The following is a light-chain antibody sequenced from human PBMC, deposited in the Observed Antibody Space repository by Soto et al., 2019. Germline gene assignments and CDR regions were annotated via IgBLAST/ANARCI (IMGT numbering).Light chain of an antibody. V-gene: IGLV2-14*01. CDR3: GSYTGSIYV. CDR1: SSDVGGYKF. Sequence: QSALTQPASVSGSPGQSITISCTGTSSDVGGYKFVSWYQQHTGTAPKLMIYEVSNRPSGVSSRFSGSKSGNTASLTISGLQAEDEADYFCGSYTGSIYVFCNGTKLTVL. J-gene: IGLJ1*01. CDR2: EVS.